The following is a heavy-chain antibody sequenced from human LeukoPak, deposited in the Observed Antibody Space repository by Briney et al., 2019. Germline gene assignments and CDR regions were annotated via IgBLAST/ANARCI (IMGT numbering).Heavy chain of an antibody. CDR2: IWYDGSNK. D-gene: IGHD3-22*01. V-gene: IGHV3-33*01. CDR1: GFTFSSYG. Sequence: GGSLRLSCAASGFTFSSYGMRWVRQAPGKGLEWVAVIWYDGSNKYYADSVKGRFTISRDNSKNTLYLQMNSLRAEDTAVYYCARADYYDSSGYPEYYFDYWGQGTLVTVSS. J-gene: IGHJ4*02. CDR3: ARADYYDSSGYPEYYFDY.